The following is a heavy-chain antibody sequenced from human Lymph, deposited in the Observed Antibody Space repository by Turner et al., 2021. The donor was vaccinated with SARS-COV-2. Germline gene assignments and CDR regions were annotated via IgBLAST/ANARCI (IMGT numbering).Heavy chain of an antibody. CDR3: ARQTVNNWVAP. V-gene: IGHV4-59*11. CDR2: IFYRGST. D-gene: IGHD2-21*02. Sequence: QVQLQDSVPRLVKPLETLSLTCTVSGGSMNNHYWSWIRQPPGKRLEWVGFIFYRGSTNYYPSLKSRVTISVDTSENQFSLKLTSVTAADTAIYYCARQTVNNWVAPWGQGTLVTVSS. J-gene: IGHJ5*02. CDR1: GGSMNNHY.